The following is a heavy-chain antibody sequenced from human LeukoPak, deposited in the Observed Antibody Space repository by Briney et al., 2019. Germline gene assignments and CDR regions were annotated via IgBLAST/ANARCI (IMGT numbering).Heavy chain of an antibody. CDR2: IIPVFGTA. D-gene: IGHD2-15*01. CDR1: GGTFSTYV. CDR3: AINQAGYCGGGSCYRHEFYYMDV. Sequence: SVKVSCKASGGTFSTYVISWVRQAPGQGLEWMGGIIPVFGTANYAEKFQDRVTITADKSTSTAYMELSSLRSEDTAMYYCAINQAGYCGGGSCYRHEFYYMDVWGKGTTVTVSS. J-gene: IGHJ6*03. V-gene: IGHV1-69*06.